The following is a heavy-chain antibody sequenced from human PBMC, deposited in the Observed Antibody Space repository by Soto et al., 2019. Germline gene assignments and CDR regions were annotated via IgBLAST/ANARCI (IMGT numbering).Heavy chain of an antibody. D-gene: IGHD3-3*01. CDR2: IYWNDDK. V-gene: IGHV2-5*01. CDR3: VHLWGFLEWFHGMDV. J-gene: IGHJ6*02. CDR1: GFSLSTSGVG. Sequence: QITLKESGPTLVKPTQTLTLTCTFSGFSLSTSGVGVGWIRQPPGKALEWLALIYWNDDKRYSPSLMSRLAITKDTSKNQVVLTMTNMDPVDTATYYCVHLWGFLEWFHGMDVWGQGTTVTVSS.